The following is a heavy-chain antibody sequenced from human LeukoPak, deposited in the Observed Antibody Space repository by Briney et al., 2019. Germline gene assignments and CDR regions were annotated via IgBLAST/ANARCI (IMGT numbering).Heavy chain of an antibody. Sequence: SETLSLTCTVSGGSVSSGSYYWSWIRQPPGKGLEWIGYIYYSGSTNYNPSLKRRVTISVDTSKNQFSLKLSSVTAADTAVYYCARIQWLVRFDYWGQGTLVTVSS. CDR1: GGSVSSGSYY. V-gene: IGHV4-61*01. CDR2: IYYSGST. CDR3: ARIQWLVRFDY. J-gene: IGHJ4*02. D-gene: IGHD6-19*01.